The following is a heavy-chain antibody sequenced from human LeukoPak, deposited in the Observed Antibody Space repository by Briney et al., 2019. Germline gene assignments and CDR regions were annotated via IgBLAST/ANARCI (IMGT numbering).Heavy chain of an antibody. CDR3: ARILLYNWFDP. Sequence: SETLSLTCTVSGGSVSVYYWSWIRQSPGKGLEWIGYIYYTGSTSYNPSLRSRVTMSADTSKNQFSLKLSSVTAADTAVYYCARILLYNWFDPWGQGTLVTVSS. J-gene: IGHJ5*02. CDR2: IYYTGST. V-gene: IGHV4-59*02. D-gene: IGHD2-15*01. CDR1: GGSVSVYY.